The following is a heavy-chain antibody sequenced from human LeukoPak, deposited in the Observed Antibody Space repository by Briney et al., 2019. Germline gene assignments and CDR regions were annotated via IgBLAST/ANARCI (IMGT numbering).Heavy chain of an antibody. CDR3: ARVYSNYPANWFDP. V-gene: IGHV1-69*13. D-gene: IGHD4-11*01. CDR1: GGTFSSYA. J-gene: IGHJ5*02. Sequence: SVKVSCKASGGTFSSYAISWVRQAPGQGLEWMGGIIPIFGTANYAQKFQGRVTITADESTSTAYMELSSLRSEDTAVYYCARVYSNYPANWFDPWGQGTLVTVSS. CDR2: IIPIFGTA.